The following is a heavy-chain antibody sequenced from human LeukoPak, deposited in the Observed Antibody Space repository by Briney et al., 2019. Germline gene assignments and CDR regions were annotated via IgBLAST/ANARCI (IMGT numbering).Heavy chain of an antibody. CDR1: GFTFSSYS. J-gene: IGHJ4*02. CDR3: ARGIRWASDY. D-gene: IGHD4-23*01. V-gene: IGHV3-64*02. Sequence: GGSLRLSCAASGFTFSSYSMVWVRQAPGKGLEYVSGITSNGGTTYYGDSVKGRFTISRDNSKDTLYLQMGSLRTEDMAVYYCARGIRWASDYWGQGTPVTVAS. CDR2: ITSNGGTT.